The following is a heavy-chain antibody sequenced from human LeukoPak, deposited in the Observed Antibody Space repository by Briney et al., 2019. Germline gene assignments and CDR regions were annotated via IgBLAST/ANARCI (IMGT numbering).Heavy chain of an antibody. D-gene: IGHD5-18*01. CDR3: AKDLNSLFYFDY. CDR2: IRYDGSNK. Sequence: GGSLRLSFAASGFTFSSYGMHWVRQAPGKGLEWVAFIRYDGSNKYYADSVRGRFTISRDNSKNTLYLRMNSLRAEDTAVYYCAKDLNSLFYFDYWGQGTLVTVSS. J-gene: IGHJ4*02. V-gene: IGHV3-30*02. CDR1: GFTFSSYG.